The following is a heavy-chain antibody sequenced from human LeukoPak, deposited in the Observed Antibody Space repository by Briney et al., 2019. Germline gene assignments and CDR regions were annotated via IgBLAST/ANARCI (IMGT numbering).Heavy chain of an antibody. D-gene: IGHD2-21*02. J-gene: IGHJ4*02. CDR3: AKDHALTPPTLYCGGACRLSPPTDY. CDR2: ISSSGGST. Sequence: GGSLRLSCAACGFTFSSYAMSWVRQAPGKGLEWVSAISSSGGSTYYADSVKGRFTNSRDNSKNTLYLQMTSPRAEDTAVYYCAKDHALTPPTLYCGGACRLSPPTDYWGQGTLVTVSS. CDR1: GFTFSSYA. V-gene: IGHV3-23*01.